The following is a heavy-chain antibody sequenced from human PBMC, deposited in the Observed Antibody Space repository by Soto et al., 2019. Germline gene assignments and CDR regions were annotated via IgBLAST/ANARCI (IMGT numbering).Heavy chain of an antibody. V-gene: IGHV3-30*18. CDR2: ISYDGSNK. D-gene: IGHD3-22*01. Sequence: GGSLRLSCAASGFTFSSYGMHWVRQAPGKGLEWVAVISYDGSNKYYADSVKGRFTISRDNSKNTLYLQMNSLRAEDTAVYYCAKDQGSSGYGTLDYWGQGTLVTVFS. CDR3: AKDQGSSGYGTLDY. CDR1: GFTFSSYG. J-gene: IGHJ4*02.